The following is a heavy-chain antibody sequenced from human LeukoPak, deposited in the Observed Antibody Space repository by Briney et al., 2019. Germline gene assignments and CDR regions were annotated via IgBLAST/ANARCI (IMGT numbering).Heavy chain of an antibody. CDR1: GYTFTGYY. CDR2: INPNSGGT. J-gene: IGHJ4*02. D-gene: IGHD2-2*02. CDR3: ARGDIVVVPAAIPVD. Sequence: ASVKVSCKASGYTFTGYYMHWVRQAPGQGLEWMGWINPNSGGTNYAQKFQGRVTMTRDTSISTAYMELSRLRSDDTAVYYCARGDIVVVPAAIPVDWGQGTLVTVSS. V-gene: IGHV1-2*02.